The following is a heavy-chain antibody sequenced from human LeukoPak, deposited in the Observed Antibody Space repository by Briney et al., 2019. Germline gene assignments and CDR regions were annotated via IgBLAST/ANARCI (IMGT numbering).Heavy chain of an antibody. J-gene: IGHJ5*01. V-gene: IGHV1-46*01. CDR3: ARDSVAASNWFDS. Sequence: ASVKVSCKASGYILSRHNMHWVRQAPGQGLEWMGILNPSSGHTSYARKFQGRITMTRDMSTSTVYMELSSLRSEDTAVYYCARDSVAASNWFDSWGQGTLVTVSS. D-gene: IGHD6-25*01. CDR1: GYILSRHN. CDR2: LNPSSGHT.